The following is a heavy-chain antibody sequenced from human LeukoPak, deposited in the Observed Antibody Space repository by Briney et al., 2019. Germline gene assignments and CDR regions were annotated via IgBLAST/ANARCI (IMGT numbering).Heavy chain of an antibody. D-gene: IGHD6-13*01. J-gene: IGHJ4*02. CDR1: GYTVTSYY. CDR3: ARAPRNSSTMLDY. V-gene: IGHV1-46*01. CDR2: INPDGGST. Sequence: GASVKVSCKASGYTVTSYYMHWVRQAPGQGLEWMGSINPDGGSTAYAHRFQGRVTMTRDTSTSTVYMDFSSLRSEDTALYYCARAPRNSSTMLDYWGQGTLVTVSS.